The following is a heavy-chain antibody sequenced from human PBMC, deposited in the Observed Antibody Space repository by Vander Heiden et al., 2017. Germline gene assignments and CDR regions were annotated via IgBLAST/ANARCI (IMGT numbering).Heavy chain of an antibody. J-gene: IGHJ4*02. Sequence: EVQLVESGGGLVQPGRSLRLSCAASGFTFYDYGMPWVRQAPGKGLEWVSGISWNSGSIGYADSVKGRVTISRDNAKNSLYLQMNSLRAEDTALYYCAKNLREISVAGGFDYWGQGTLVTVSS. V-gene: IGHV3-9*01. CDR3: AKNLREISVAGGFDY. CDR2: ISWNSGSI. CDR1: GFTFYDYG. D-gene: IGHD6-19*01.